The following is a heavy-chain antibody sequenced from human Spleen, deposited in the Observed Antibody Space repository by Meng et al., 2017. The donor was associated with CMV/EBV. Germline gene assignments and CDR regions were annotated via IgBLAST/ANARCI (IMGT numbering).Heavy chain of an antibody. V-gene: IGHV3-23*01. D-gene: IGHD1-26*01. CDR3: AKAFSASWYREYYDD. J-gene: IGHJ4*02. Sequence: LNCASSEFTFSNFAMSWVRQAPGRGLAWVSAITASGGSTYYADSVKGRFTISRDNSKHTLYLQMSSLRAGDTALYYCAKAFSASWYREYYDDWRQGTLVTVSS. CDR2: ITASGGST. CDR1: EFTFSNFA.